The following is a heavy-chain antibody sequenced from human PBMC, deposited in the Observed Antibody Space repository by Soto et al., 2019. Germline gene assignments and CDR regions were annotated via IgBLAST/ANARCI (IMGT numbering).Heavy chain of an antibody. CDR2: ISYDGSNK. CDR3: ARGIVVVTAPQYFQH. V-gene: IGHV3-30-3*01. Sequence: QVQLVESGGGVVQPGRSLRLSCAASGFTFSSYAMHWVRQAPGKGLEWVAVISYDGSNKYYADSVKGRFTISRDNSKNTLCLRMNSLRAEDTAVYYCARGIVVVTAPQYFQHWGQGTLVTVSS. J-gene: IGHJ1*01. CDR1: GFTFSSYA. D-gene: IGHD2-21*02.